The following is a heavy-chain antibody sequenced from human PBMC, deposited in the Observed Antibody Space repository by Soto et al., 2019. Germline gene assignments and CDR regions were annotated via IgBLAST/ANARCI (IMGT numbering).Heavy chain of an antibody. CDR3: ARSGGSYNFDS. CDR1: SGSVSTYY. Sequence: SETLSLTCTVSSGSVSTYYWSWIRQPAGKGLEWIGRIFINGNTNYNPSLRSRVTMSVDTSKGQFSLNLTSVTAADTAVYFCARSGGSYNFDSWGRGILVTVSS. CDR2: IFINGNT. D-gene: IGHD1-26*01. J-gene: IGHJ4*02. V-gene: IGHV4-4*07.